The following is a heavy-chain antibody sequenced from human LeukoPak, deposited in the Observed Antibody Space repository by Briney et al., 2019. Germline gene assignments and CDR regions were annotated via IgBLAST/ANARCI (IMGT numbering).Heavy chain of an antibody. CDR1: GVSVSSGSYY. V-gene: IGHV4-61*01. J-gene: IGHJ4*02. CDR2: IYYSGST. Sequence: SETLSLTCTVSGVSVSSGSYYWGWLRQPPGKGLEWIEYIYYSGSTNYNPSLKSRFTISVDTSKNQFSLKLSSVTAADTAVYYCASLYNWNGRGFDYWGQGTLVTVSS. D-gene: IGHD1-20*01. CDR3: ASLYNWNGRGFDY.